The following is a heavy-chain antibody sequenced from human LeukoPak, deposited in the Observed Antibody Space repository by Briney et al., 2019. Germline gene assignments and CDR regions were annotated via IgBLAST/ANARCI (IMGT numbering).Heavy chain of an antibody. CDR1: GGSTNSFH. D-gene: IGHD3-10*01. CDR3: ARHYGSGSYHNLHYFDY. CDR2: IYYSGST. V-gene: IGHV4-59*01. J-gene: IGHJ4*01. Sequence: NPSETLSLTGTVSGGSTNSFHWSWLPPPPGQERVGIGYIYYSGSTNYNPSLKSRVTISEDTSKNQSSPKLSSVTAADTAVYYCARHYGSGSYHNLHYFDYWGQGTLVTVSS.